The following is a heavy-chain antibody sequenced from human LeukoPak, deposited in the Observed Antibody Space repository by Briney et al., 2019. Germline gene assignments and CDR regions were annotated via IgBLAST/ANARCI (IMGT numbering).Heavy chain of an antibody. CDR3: ARHWEEMATTRAFDI. CDR1: GGSISSSSYY. Sequence: SETLSLTCTVSGGSISSSSYYWGWIRQPPGKGLEWIGSIYYSGSTYYNPSLKSRVTISVDTSKNQFSLKLSSVTAADTAVYYCARHWEEMATTRAFDIWGQGTMVTVSS. CDR2: IYYSGST. J-gene: IGHJ3*02. D-gene: IGHD5-24*01. V-gene: IGHV4-39*01.